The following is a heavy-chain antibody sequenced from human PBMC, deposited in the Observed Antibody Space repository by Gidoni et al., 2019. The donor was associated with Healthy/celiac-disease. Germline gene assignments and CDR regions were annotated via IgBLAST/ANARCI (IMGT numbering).Heavy chain of an antibody. D-gene: IGHD2-15*01. V-gene: IGHV1-2*06. CDR1: GYTFTGYY. CDR2: INPNSGGT. CDR3: ARDRLVLGGYYYYMDV. Sequence: QVQLVQSGAEVKKPGASVKVSCKASGYTFTGYYMHWVRQAPGQGLEWMGRINPNSGGTNYAQKFQGRVTMTRDTSISTAYMELSRLRSDDTAVYYCARDRLVLGGYYYYMDVWGKGTTVTVSS. J-gene: IGHJ6*03.